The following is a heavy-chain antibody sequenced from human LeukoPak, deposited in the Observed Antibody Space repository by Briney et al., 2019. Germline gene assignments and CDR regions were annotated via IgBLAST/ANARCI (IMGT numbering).Heavy chain of an antibody. CDR1: GGTFSSYA. D-gene: IGHD6-13*01. V-gene: IGHV1-69*13. CDR3: ARDRIAAAGTTYYYYGMDV. CDR2: IIPIFGTA. Sequence: SVKVSCKASGGTFSSYAISWVRQAPGQGLEWMGGIIPIFGTANYAQKFQGRVTITADESTSTAYMELSSLRSEDTAVYYCARDRIAAAGTTYYYYGMDVWGQGATVTVSS. J-gene: IGHJ6*02.